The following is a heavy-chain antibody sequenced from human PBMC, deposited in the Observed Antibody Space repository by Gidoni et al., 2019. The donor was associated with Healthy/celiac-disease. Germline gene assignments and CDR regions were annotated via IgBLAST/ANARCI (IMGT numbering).Heavy chain of an antibody. CDR3: ARDHFGIAVAGSWFDP. D-gene: IGHD6-19*01. CDR2: IYHSGST. CDR1: GYSISSGYY. V-gene: IGHV4-38-2*02. J-gene: IGHJ5*02. Sequence: QVQLQESGPGLVKLSETLSLTCAVSGYSISSGYYWGWIRQPPGKGLEWIGSIYHSGSTYYNPSLKSRVTISVDTSKNQFSLKLSSVTAADTAVYYCARDHFGIAVAGSWFDPWGQGTLVTVSS.